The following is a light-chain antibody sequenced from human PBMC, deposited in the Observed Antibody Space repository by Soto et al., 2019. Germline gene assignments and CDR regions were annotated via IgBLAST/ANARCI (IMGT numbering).Light chain of an antibody. CDR3: QQGDIWPWT. V-gene: IGKV3D-15*01. J-gene: IGKJ1*01. Sequence: EVVMTQSPVTLSVSLGQRATLSCRASQTVSSHIAWYQQKPGQAPRLLISGVFVRATGIPGRFSGSGSGTEFTLTLSSLQSEDFATYYCQQGDIWPWTFGQGTKVEMK. CDR2: GVF. CDR1: QTVSSH.